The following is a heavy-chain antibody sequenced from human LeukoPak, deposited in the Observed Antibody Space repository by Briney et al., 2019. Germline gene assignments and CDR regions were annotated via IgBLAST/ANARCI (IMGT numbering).Heavy chain of an antibody. Sequence: SVKVSCKASGGTFSSYAISWVRQAPGQGLEWMGGIIPIFGTANYAQKFQGRVTITADESTSTAYMELSSLRSEDTAVYYCAREGAMVRGVTPDYWGQGTLVTVSS. CDR3: AREGAMVRGVTPDY. D-gene: IGHD3-10*01. CDR1: GGTFSSYA. CDR2: IIPIFGTA. V-gene: IGHV1-69*13. J-gene: IGHJ4*02.